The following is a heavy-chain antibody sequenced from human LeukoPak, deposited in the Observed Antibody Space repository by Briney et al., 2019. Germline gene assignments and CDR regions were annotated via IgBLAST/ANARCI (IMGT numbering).Heavy chain of an antibody. J-gene: IGHJ4*02. CDR3: ARDLFPSTTAYFDY. V-gene: IGHV3-21*01. D-gene: IGHD4-11*01. CDR2: ISSSSSYI. Sequence: PGGSLRLSCSASGFTFSTYNMNWVRQAPGKGLEWVSSISSSSSYIYYADSVKGRFTISRDDAKNSLYLQMNSLRAEDTAVYYCARDLFPSTTAYFDYWGQGTLVTVSS. CDR1: GFTFSTYN.